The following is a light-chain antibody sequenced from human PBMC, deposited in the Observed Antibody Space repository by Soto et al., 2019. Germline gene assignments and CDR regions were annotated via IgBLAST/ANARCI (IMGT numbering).Light chain of an antibody. V-gene: IGKV3-11*01. J-gene: IGKJ1*01. CDR1: QTSGSNF. CDR3: QQRLNWPPN. Sequence: EIVLTQSPGTLSLSPGERATLSCNTSQTSGSNFLAWYQHKPGQAPRLLIYASSNRATGIPDRFSGSGSGTDFTLTISDLEPADFGLYYCQQRLNWPPNFGQGTKVDIK. CDR2: ASS.